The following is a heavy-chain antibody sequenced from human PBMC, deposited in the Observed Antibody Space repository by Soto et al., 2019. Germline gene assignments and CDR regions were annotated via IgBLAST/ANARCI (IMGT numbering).Heavy chain of an antibody. CDR1: GFTFSSYG. Sequence: SLRLSCAASGFTFSSYGMHWVRQAPGKGLEWVAVISYDGSNKYYADSVKGRFTISRDNSKNTLYLQMNSLRAEDTAVYYCAKSEYYYDSSGYSPLLQHWGQGTLVTISS. CDR2: ISYDGSNK. V-gene: IGHV3-30*18. CDR3: AKSEYYYDSSGYSPLLQH. D-gene: IGHD3-22*01. J-gene: IGHJ1*01.